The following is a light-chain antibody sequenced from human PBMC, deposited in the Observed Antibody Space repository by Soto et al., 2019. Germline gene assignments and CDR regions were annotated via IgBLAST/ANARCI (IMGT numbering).Light chain of an antibody. CDR3: AAWDDNLRGVV. J-gene: IGLJ3*02. Sequence: QSGLTQPPSASGTPGQTIIISCSGSSSNVGRNTVNWYQHLPGRAPKVLIYRNSHRPSGVPDRFSGSQSGSSASLAISGLQSEVEADYYCAAWDDNLRGVVFGGGTKLTVL. CDR1: SSNVGRNT. CDR2: RNS. V-gene: IGLV1-44*01.